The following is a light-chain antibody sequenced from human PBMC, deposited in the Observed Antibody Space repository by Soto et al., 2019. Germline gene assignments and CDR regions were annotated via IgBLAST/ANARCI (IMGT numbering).Light chain of an antibody. J-gene: IGKJ5*01. Sequence: ERVMTQSPATLSASPGERVTLSCRASQSVASSVAWYQQKPGQAPRLILYGASTRATGFPARFSGSGSGTEFTLTISSLQSEDFAVYLCQQYHYWPITVGQGTRLEIK. CDR2: GAS. CDR1: QSVASS. V-gene: IGKV3-15*01. CDR3: QQYHYWPIT.